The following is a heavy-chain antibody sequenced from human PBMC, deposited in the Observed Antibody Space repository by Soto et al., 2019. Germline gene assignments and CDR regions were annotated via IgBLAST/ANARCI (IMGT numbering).Heavy chain of an antibody. Sequence: QGQLVESGGGVVQPGRSLRLSCVASGFDFKTDGMHWVRQDPGKGLEWVAVIGFDGTNIHYSDSVRGRFSISRDNSENTVSLKMNSLRVEDTALYYCVRTACVINNCSYRGVRWGQGTLVTV. CDR3: VRTACVINNCSYRGVR. CDR2: IGFDGTNI. V-gene: IGHV3-33*01. CDR1: GFDFKTDG. J-gene: IGHJ4*02. D-gene: IGHD1-20*01.